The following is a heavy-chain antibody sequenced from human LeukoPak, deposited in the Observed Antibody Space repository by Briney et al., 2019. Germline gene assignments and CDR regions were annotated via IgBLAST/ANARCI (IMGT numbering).Heavy chain of an antibody. CDR2: ISGSGGST. D-gene: IGHD6-19*01. CDR1: GFTFSSYA. V-gene: IGHV3-23*01. J-gene: IGHJ6*02. CDR3: AKDLSVAGYGMDV. Sequence: PGGSLRLSCAASGFTFSSYAMSWVHQAPGKALEWVSAISGSGGSTYYADSVKGRFTISRDNSKNTLYLQMNSLRAEDTAVYYCAKDLSVAGYGMDVWGQGTTVTVSS.